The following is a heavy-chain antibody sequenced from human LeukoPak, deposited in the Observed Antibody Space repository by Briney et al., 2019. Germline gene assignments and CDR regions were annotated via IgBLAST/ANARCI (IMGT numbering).Heavy chain of an antibody. Sequence: SETLSLTCTVSGGSISSYYWSWIRQPPGKGLEWIGYIYYSGSTNYNPSLKGRVTISVDTSKNQFSLKLSSVTAADTAVYYCARAPGWFGELLLDYWGQGTLVTVSS. CDR1: GGSISSYY. V-gene: IGHV4-59*01. CDR2: IYYSGST. CDR3: ARAPGWFGELLLDY. J-gene: IGHJ4*02. D-gene: IGHD3-10*01.